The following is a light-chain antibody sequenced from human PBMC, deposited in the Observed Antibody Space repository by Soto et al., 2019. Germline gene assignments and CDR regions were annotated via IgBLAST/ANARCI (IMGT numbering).Light chain of an antibody. Sequence: EIVLTQSPGTLSLSPGERATLSCTASQSVISSCLAWYQRKPGQAPRLLIHTTSIRATDIPDRFSGSGSGTDFNLTISRLEPDDFAVYYCQQCGGSPLFSFGPGTKVDIK. CDR1: QSVISSC. J-gene: IGKJ3*01. V-gene: IGKV3-20*01. CDR3: QQCGGSPLFS. CDR2: TTS.